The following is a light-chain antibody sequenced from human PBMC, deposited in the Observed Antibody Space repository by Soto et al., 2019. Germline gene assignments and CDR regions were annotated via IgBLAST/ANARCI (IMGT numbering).Light chain of an antibody. Sequence: QSVLAQPASGSGSPGQSITISCTGTSSDVGGYNYVSWYQQHPGKAPKLMIYEVSNRPSGVSNRSSGSKSGNTASLTISGLQAEDEADYYCSSYTSSSTLVFGTGTKVTVL. CDR3: SSYTSSSTLV. CDR2: EVS. J-gene: IGLJ1*01. V-gene: IGLV2-14*01. CDR1: SSDVGGYNY.